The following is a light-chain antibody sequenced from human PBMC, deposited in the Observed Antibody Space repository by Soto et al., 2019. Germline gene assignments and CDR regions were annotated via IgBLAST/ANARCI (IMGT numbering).Light chain of an antibody. CDR2: GTS. CDR3: QRYGSSPLIT. J-gene: IGKJ5*01. V-gene: IGKV3-20*01. Sequence: TQSPATLSVSPGERATLSCRASQSVSSSSLAWYQQRPGQAPRLLIYGTSSRATGIPDRFSGSGSGTDFTLTISRLEPEDFAVYFCQRYGSSPLITFGQGTRLEIK. CDR1: QSVSSSS.